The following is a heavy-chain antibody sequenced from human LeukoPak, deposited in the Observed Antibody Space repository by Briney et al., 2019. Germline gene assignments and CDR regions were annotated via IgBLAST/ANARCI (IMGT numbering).Heavy chain of an antibody. Sequence: GESLKISCQVSGYTFTDYYLHWVRQAPGHGLEWMGWINPKTGVTKYAQNFQGRVTMTRDTSINTAYMEVSRLRSDDTAVFYCARDLAMYSPDLDYWGQGTLVTVSS. CDR1: GYTFTDYY. J-gene: IGHJ4*02. CDR3: ARDLAMYSPDLDY. D-gene: IGHD1-26*01. CDR2: INPKTGVT. V-gene: IGHV1-2*02.